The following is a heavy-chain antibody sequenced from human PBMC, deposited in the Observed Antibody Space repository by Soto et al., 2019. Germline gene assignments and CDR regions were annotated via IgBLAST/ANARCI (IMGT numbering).Heavy chain of an antibody. D-gene: IGHD6-6*01. CDR2: IYYSGSA. CDR3: AGGIISSRFDY. Sequence: SETLSLTCTVSGGSISSSSYYWGWIRQPPGKGLEWIGTIYYSGSAYYNPSLESRVTISVDTSKSQFSLRLTSVTAADTAVYYCAGGIISSRFDYWAQGTLVTVSS. V-gene: IGHV4-39*01. CDR1: GGSISSSSYY. J-gene: IGHJ4*02.